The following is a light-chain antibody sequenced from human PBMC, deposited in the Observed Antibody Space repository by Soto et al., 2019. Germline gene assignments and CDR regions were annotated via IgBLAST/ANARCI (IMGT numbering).Light chain of an antibody. CDR1: SSNIGAPSD. CDR2: GGN. J-gene: IGLJ1*01. V-gene: IGLV1-40*01. Sequence: QSVLTQPPSVSVAPGQGVTISCAGSSSNIGAPSDVHWYQHLPGTAPKLLLYGGNNRPPGVPDRFSGSRSGTSASLAITGLQAEDEADYYCQSYDSSLNKYVFGTVTKVTVL. CDR3: QSYDSSLNKYV.